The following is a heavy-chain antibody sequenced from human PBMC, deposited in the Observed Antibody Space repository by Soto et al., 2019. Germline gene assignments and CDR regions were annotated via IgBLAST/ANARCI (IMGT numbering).Heavy chain of an antibody. CDR1: GFTFSSYG. D-gene: IGHD3-9*01. CDR2: IWYDGSNK. Sequence: GGSLRLSCAASGFTFSSYGMYWVRQAPGKGLEWVAVIWYDGSNKYYADSVKGRFTISRDNSKNTLYLQMSSLRAEDTAVYYCARDYDILTGFPIYYFDYWGQGTLVTVSS. J-gene: IGHJ4*02. V-gene: IGHV3-33*01. CDR3: ARDYDILTGFPIYYFDY.